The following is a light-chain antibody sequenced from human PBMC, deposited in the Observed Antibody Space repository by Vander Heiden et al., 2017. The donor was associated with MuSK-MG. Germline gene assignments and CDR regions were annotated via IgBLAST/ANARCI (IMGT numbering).Light chain of an antibody. V-gene: IGKV4-1*01. CDR3: QQYYSTWT. CDR2: WAS. CDR1: QSVLYSSNNKNY. Sequence: DIVMTQSPDSLAASLGERATINCKSSQSVLYSSNNKNYLAWYQQKPGQPPKLLIYWASTRESGVPDRFSGSGSGTDFTLTISSLQAEDVAVYYCQQYYSTWTLGKGTKVEIK. J-gene: IGKJ1*01.